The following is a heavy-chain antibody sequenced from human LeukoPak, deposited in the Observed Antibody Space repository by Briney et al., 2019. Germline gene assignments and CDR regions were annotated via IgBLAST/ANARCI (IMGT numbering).Heavy chain of an antibody. V-gene: IGHV3-30*03. Sequence: GGSLRLSCAASGFTFSSYGMHWVRQAPGKGLEWVAVISYDGSNKYYADSVKGRFTISRDNSKNTLYLQMNSLRAEDTAVYYCARGPVPYDFWSGSVDAFDIWGQGTMVTVSS. CDR1: GFTFSSYG. CDR2: ISYDGSNK. D-gene: IGHD3-3*01. CDR3: ARGPVPYDFWSGSVDAFDI. J-gene: IGHJ3*02.